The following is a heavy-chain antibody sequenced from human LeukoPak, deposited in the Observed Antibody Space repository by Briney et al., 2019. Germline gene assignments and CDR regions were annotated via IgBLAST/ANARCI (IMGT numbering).Heavy chain of an antibody. D-gene: IGHD3-9*01. J-gene: IGHJ4*02. Sequence: SETLSLTCAVYGGSFSGYYWSWIRQPPGKGLEWIGEINHSRSTNYNPSLKSRVTISVDTSKNQFSLKLSSVTAADTAVYYCARGRYDILTGYYRRHYFDYWGQGTLVTVSS. CDR1: GGSFSGYY. V-gene: IGHV4-34*01. CDR2: INHSRST. CDR3: ARGRYDILTGYYRRHYFDY.